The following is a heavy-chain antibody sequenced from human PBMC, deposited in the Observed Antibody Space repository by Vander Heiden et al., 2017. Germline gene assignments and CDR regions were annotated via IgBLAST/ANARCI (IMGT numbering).Heavy chain of an antibody. J-gene: IGHJ4*02. D-gene: IGHD1-7*01. CDR2: IRGSGGST. CDR1: VFTFSNYG. CDR3: AKDNYYYFDY. Sequence: EVQLLASGGGLVQPGGSLRLSCAASVFTFSNYGMSWVRQAPGKGLEWVSAIRGSGGSTYYADSVKGRFNISRDNSKNTLYLQMNSLRAEDTAVYYCAKDNYYYFDYWGQGTLVTVSS. V-gene: IGHV3-23*01.